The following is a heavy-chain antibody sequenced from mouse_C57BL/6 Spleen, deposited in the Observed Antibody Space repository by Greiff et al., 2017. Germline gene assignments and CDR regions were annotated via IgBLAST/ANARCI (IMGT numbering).Heavy chain of an antibody. V-gene: IGHV1-81*01. CDR2: IYPRSGNT. D-gene: IGHD2-2*01. J-gene: IGHJ3*01. CDR3: ARNGYDGSWFAY. Sequence: QVQLQQSGAELARPGASVKLSCKASGYTFTSYGISWVKQRTGQGLEWIGEIYPRSGNTYYNEKFKGKATLTADKSSSTAYMELRSLTSEDSAVYFCARNGYDGSWFAYWGQGTLDTVSA. CDR1: GYTFTSYG.